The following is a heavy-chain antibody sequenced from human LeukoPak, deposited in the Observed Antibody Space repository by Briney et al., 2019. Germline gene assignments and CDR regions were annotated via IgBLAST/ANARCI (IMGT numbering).Heavy chain of an antibody. CDR3: ARTDPYYYGSGSYFDY. V-gene: IGHV1-2*02. CDR1: GYTFTGYY. CDR2: INPNSGGT. Sequence: ASVKVSCKASGYTFTGYYMHWVRQAPGQGLEWMGWINPNSGGTNYAQKFQGRVTMTRDTSISTAYMELSRLRSDDTAVHYCARTDPYYYGSGSYFDYWGQGTLVTVSS. J-gene: IGHJ4*02. D-gene: IGHD3-10*01.